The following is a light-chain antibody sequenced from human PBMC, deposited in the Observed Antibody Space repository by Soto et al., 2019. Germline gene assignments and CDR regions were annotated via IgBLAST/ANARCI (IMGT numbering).Light chain of an antibody. V-gene: IGLV1-51*01. Sequence: SVLTQPPSVSAAPGQTVTISCSGSSSNIGNNYVSWYQQLPGTAPKLLIYDNNKRPSGIPDRFSGSQSGTSATLGITGLQTGAEADYYGGTWDSSLSGVVFGGGTKLAVL. CDR1: SSNIGNNY. CDR2: DNN. CDR3: GTWDSSLSGVV. J-gene: IGLJ3*02.